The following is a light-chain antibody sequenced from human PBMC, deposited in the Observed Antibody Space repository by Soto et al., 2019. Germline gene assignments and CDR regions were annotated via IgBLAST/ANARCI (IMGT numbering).Light chain of an antibody. CDR3: QQYGSSPRT. J-gene: IGKJ1*01. CDR1: QSVRSSY. CDR2: GAS. V-gene: IGKV3-20*01. Sequence: EIVLTQSPGTLSFSPGETTTLSCSSSQSVRSSYLAWYQQKPGQAPRLLIYGASSRATGIPDRFSGSGSGTDFTLTISRLEPEDFAVYYCQQYGSSPRTFGQGTKVDIK.